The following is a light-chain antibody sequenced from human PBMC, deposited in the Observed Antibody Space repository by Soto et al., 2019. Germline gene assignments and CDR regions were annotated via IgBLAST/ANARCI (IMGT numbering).Light chain of an antibody. CDR1: QSVSSN. CDR3: QQYDNWPLT. Sequence: DIVMTQSPATLPVSPGERATLSCRASQSVSSNLAWYQQKPGQAPRFLIYGASTRATGIPARFSGSGSGTELTLTISSLKSEDFAVYDCQQYDNWPLTVGGGTKV. J-gene: IGKJ4*01. CDR2: GAS. V-gene: IGKV3-15*01.